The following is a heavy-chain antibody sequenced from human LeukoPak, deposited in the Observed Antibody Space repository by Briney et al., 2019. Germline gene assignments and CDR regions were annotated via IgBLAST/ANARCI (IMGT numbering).Heavy chain of an antibody. CDR1: GFTFSNYW. CDR2: IKEGGSEK. CDR3: AKPMGSSSPLNWFDP. V-gene: IGHV3-7*01. D-gene: IGHD6-13*01. Sequence: GGSLRLSCVASGFTFSNYWMSWVRQAPGKGLECVANIKEGGSEKYYVDSVKGRFTISRDNAKNSLYLQMNSLRAEDTAVYYCAKPMGSSSPLNWFDPWGQGTLVTVSS. J-gene: IGHJ5*02.